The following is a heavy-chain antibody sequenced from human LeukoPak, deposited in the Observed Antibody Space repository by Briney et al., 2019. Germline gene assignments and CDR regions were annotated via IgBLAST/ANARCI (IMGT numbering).Heavy chain of an antibody. CDR3: ARILGSGYSSSWVFDY. CDR1: GGSISSYY. Sequence: PSETLSLTCTVSGGSISSYYWSWIRQPPGKGLEWIGYIYYSGSTNYNPSLKSRVTISVDTSKNQFSLKLSSVTAADTAVYYCARILGSGYSSSWVFDYWGQGTLVTVSS. CDR2: IYYSGST. V-gene: IGHV4-59*01. J-gene: IGHJ4*02. D-gene: IGHD6-13*01.